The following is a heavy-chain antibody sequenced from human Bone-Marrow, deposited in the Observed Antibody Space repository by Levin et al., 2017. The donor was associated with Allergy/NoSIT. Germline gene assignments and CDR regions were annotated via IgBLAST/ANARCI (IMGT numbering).Heavy chain of an antibody. CDR2: ISSGSSYI. CDR1: GFTFGSYG. J-gene: IGHJ4*02. D-gene: IGHD3-10*01. V-gene: IGHV3-21*01. Sequence: PGGSLRLSCAASGFTFGSYGMNWVRQAPGKGLEWVSSISSGSSYINYADSVKGRFTISRDNAKKSLFLQMNSLRAEDTAVYYCASGDSGPGGGDFWGQGPLVTVSS. CDR3: ASGDSGPGGGDF.